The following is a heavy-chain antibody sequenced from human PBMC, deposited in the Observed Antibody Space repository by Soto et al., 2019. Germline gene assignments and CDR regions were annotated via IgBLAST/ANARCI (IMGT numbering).Heavy chain of an antibody. D-gene: IGHD2-2*02. CDR3: ARGDIGVVPAAISFEGLDY. CDR2: INPNSGGT. Sequence: ASVKVSCKASGYTFTGYYMHWVRQAPGQGLEWMGWINPNSGGTNYAQKFQGWVTMTRDTSISTAYMELSRLRSDDTAMYYCARGDIGVVPAAISFEGLDYWGQGTLVTVSS. J-gene: IGHJ4*02. V-gene: IGHV1-2*04. CDR1: GYTFTGYY.